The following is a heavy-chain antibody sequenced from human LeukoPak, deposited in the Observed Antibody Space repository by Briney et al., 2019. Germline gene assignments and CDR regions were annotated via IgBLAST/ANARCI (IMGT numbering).Heavy chain of an antibody. CDR2: ISSSSSYI. CDR3: AELGITMIGGV. V-gene: IGHV3-21*01. CDR1: GFSFSSYA. J-gene: IGHJ6*04. Sequence: GGSLRLSCAASGFSFSSYAMNWVRQAPGKGLEWVSSISSSSSYIYYADSVKGRFTISRDNAKNSLYLQMNSLRAEDTAVYYCAELGITMIGGVWGKGTTVTISS. D-gene: IGHD3-10*02.